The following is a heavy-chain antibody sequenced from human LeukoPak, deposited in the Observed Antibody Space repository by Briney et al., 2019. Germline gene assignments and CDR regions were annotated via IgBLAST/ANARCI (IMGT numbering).Heavy chain of an antibody. V-gene: IGHV4-31*03. Sequence: PSETLSLTCTVSGGSISSGGYYWSWIRQHPGKGLEWIGYIYYSGSTYYNPSLKSRVTISVDTSKNQFSLKLSSVTAADTAVYYCALNQKSSGSYDYWGQGTLVTVSS. CDR1: GGSISSGGYY. CDR2: IYYSGST. CDR3: ALNQKSSGSYDY. D-gene: IGHD1-26*01. J-gene: IGHJ4*02.